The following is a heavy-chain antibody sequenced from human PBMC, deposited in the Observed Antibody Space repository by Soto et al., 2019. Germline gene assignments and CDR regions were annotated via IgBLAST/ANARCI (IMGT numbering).Heavy chain of an antibody. CDR3: ARLQLVQKVIDY. Sequence: SETLSLTCTVSGDSISTYYWSWIRQPPGKGLQWIGYIFYSGGTAYNPSLKGRVTISLDMSKKQISLKLSSVTTADTATYFCARLQLVQKVIDYWGQGTLVTVSS. J-gene: IGHJ4*02. CDR1: GDSISTYY. V-gene: IGHV4-59*01. CDR2: IFYSGGT. D-gene: IGHD1-1*01.